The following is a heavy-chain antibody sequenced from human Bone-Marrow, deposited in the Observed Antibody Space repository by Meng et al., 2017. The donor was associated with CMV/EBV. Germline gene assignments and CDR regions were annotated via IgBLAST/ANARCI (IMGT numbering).Heavy chain of an antibody. CDR2: INDSGSA. V-gene: IGHV4-34*01. CDR3: TRERADLVLVPAEINF. CDR1: GESFSGHY. J-gene: IGHJ4*02. D-gene: IGHD2-2*01. Sequence: SETLSLTCAVYGESFSGHYWSWVRQTPEKGLEWIGEINDSGSANHNPFLKSRVVVSADTSKNQFSLKLSSVTAADTAVYFCTRERADLVLVPAEINFWGQGTLVTVSS.